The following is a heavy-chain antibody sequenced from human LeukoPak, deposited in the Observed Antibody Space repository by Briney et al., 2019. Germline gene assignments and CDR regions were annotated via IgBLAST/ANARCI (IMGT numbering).Heavy chain of an antibody. CDR3: ARGRGGDYGGYRNYFDY. V-gene: IGHV3-33*01. Sequence: GGSLRLSCAASGFTFSGYGMHWVRQAPGKGLEWVAVIWYDGSKEYFADSVKGRFTISRDNSKDTFYLQMNSLRAEDTAVYYCARGRGGDYGGYRNYFDYWGQGTLVTVSS. CDR1: GFTFSGYG. J-gene: IGHJ4*02. CDR2: IWYDGSKE. D-gene: IGHD4-23*01.